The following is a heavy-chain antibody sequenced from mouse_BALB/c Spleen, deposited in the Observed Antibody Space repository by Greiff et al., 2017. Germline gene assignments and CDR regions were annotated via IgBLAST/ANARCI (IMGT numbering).Heavy chain of an antibody. J-gene: IGHJ3*01. CDR1: GYTFTNYW. V-gene: IGHV1-63*02. D-gene: IGHD1-2*01. CDR2: IYPGGGYT. Sequence: VQLQQSGAELVRPGTSVKISCKASGYTFTNYWLGWVKQRPGHGLEWIGDIYPGGGYTNYNEKFKGKATLTADTSSSTAYMQLSSLTSEDSAVYFCARSHYGSWFAYWGQGTLVTVSA. CDR3: ARSHYGSWFAY.